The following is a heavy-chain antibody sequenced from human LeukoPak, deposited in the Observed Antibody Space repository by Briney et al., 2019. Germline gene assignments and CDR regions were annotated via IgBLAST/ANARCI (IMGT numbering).Heavy chain of an antibody. D-gene: IGHD3-10*01. Sequence: PGRSLRLSCAASGFTFSSYSMNWVRQAPGKGLEWVSSISSSSTYMYYADSVKGRFTISRDNAKNSLDLQMNSLRAEDTAVYYCARDSWFGETRYYYYMDVWGKGTTVTVSS. CDR3: ARDSWFGETRYYYYMDV. CDR2: ISSSSTYM. CDR1: GFTFSSYS. J-gene: IGHJ6*03. V-gene: IGHV3-21*06.